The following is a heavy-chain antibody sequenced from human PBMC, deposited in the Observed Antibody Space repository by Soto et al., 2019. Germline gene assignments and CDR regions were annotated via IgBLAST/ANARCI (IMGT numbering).Heavy chain of an antibody. CDR3: AREGSGYNF. CDR1: GGTFSSFG. V-gene: IGHV1-69*13. D-gene: IGHD5-12*01. Sequence: ASVKVSCKASGGTFSSFGISWVRQAPGQGLEWMGGIIPVFGRPNYAQRFRGRLTITADGSTNTCYMELIDLESEDTAVYYCAREGSGYNFWGQGTQVTVSS. J-gene: IGHJ1*01. CDR2: IIPVFGRP.